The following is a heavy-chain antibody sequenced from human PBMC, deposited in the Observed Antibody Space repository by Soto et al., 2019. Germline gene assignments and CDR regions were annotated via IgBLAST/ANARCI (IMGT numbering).Heavy chain of an antibody. Sequence: ASVKVSCKASGYTFTSYGISWVRQAPGQRLEWMGWISAYNGNTNYAQKLQDRVTMTTDRSTSTAYMELSSVRSEDTAVYYCAAKSVRGYIGYGPGAFDIWGQGTMVTVSS. V-gene: IGHV1-18*01. CDR1: GYTFTSYG. CDR3: AAKSVRGYIGYGPGAFDI. CDR2: ISAYNGNT. J-gene: IGHJ3*02. D-gene: IGHD5-12*01.